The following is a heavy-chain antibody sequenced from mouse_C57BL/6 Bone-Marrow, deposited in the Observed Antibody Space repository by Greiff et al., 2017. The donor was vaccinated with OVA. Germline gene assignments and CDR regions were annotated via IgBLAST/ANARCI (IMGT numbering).Heavy chain of an antibody. D-gene: IGHD1-1*01. CDR3: VRHNYGRSYWYFDV. V-gene: IGHV10-1*01. Sequence: EVKLMESGGGLVQPKGSLKLSCAASGFSFNTYAMNWVRQAPGKGLEWVARIRSKSNNYATYYADSVKDRFTISRDDSESMLYLQMNNLKTEDTAMYYCVRHNYGRSYWYFDVWGTGTTVTVSS. CDR2: IRSKSNNYAT. J-gene: IGHJ1*03. CDR1: GFSFNTYA.